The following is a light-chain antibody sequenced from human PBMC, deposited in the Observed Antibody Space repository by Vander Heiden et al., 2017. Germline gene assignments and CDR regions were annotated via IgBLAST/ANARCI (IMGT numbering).Light chain of an antibody. V-gene: IGKV1D-13*01. CDR1: QGISSA. CDR3: QQFHNYPLT. J-gene: IGKJ4*01. CDR2: DAS. Sequence: AIQLTQSPSSLSASVGDRVTITCRPSQGISSALAWYQQKAGKPPKLLIYDASSLDTGVPSRFSGGGSGTDFTLTISSLQPEDFATYYCQQFHNYPLTFGGGTKVEIK.